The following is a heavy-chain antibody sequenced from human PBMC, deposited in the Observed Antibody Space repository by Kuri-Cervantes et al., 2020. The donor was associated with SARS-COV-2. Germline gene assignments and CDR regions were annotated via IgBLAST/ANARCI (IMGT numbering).Heavy chain of an antibody. J-gene: IGHJ6*02. D-gene: IGHD3-3*01. Sequence: GGSLRLSCAASGVTFSSYDMHWVPEATGKGLGRVSAIGTAGNPYYPGSVKSRFTISRDNAKNSLYLQMNSLRAEDTAVYYCARDRGIKILGVVIKGPTKYYYGMDVWGQGTTVTVSS. V-gene: IGHV3-13*05. CDR1: GVTFSSYD. CDR2: IGTAGNP. CDR3: ARDRGIKILGVVIKGPTKYYYGMDV.